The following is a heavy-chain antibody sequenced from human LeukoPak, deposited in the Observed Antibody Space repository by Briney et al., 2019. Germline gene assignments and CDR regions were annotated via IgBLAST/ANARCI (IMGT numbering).Heavy chain of an antibody. CDR1: GFPFSKGG. V-gene: IGHV3-15*01. D-gene: IGHD2-15*01. J-gene: IGHJ4*02. CDR3: TTAPAAVDY. Sequence: GGALRLSCAASGFPFSKGGMRGGRQGPGGGAGWVGRIKSKTDGGTTDNGAPVKGRFIISRDDSKNTLYLQMNSLKIEDTAVYYCTTAPAAVDYWGQGTLVTVSS. CDR2: IKSKTDGGTT.